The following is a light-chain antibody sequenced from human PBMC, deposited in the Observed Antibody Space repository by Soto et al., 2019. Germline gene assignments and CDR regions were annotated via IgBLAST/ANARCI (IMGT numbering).Light chain of an antibody. J-gene: IGLJ1*01. CDR1: SSNIGSNT. V-gene: IGLV1-44*01. Sequence: QSVLTQPPSASGAPGQRVTISCSRSSSNIGSNTVNWYQQLPGTAPKLLIYSNNQRPSGVPDRFSGSKSGTSASLAISGLQSEDEADYYCAAWDDSLNGHVFGPGTKVTVL. CDR3: AAWDDSLNGHV. CDR2: SNN.